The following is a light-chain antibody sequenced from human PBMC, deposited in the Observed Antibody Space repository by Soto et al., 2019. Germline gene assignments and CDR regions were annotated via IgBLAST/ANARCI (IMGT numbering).Light chain of an antibody. CDR2: GAS. J-gene: IGKJ1*01. CDR1: QSVSSN. CDR3: QQYNNWPPWT. Sequence: EIVISQSPTTLSVYPGERATLSCSTSQSVSSNLAWYQQKPGQAPRLLIYGASTRATGIPARFSGSGSGTEFTLTISSLQSEDFAVYYCQQYNNWPPWTFGQGTKV. V-gene: IGKV3-15*01.